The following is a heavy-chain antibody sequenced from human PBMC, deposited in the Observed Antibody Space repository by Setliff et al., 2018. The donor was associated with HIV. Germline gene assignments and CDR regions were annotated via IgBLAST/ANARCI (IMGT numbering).Heavy chain of an antibody. D-gene: IGHD3-9*01. CDR2: NGIINGAK. Sequence: GGSLRLSCAASGFTFSDYYMAWIRQAPGKGLEWISYNGIINGAKHYADSMEGRFTISRDDAKNSLYLQMDSLRAEDTAVYYCVRDRDWAFDYWGQGILVTVS. J-gene: IGHJ4*02. CDR1: GFTFSDYY. V-gene: IGHV3-11*06. CDR3: VRDRDWAFDY.